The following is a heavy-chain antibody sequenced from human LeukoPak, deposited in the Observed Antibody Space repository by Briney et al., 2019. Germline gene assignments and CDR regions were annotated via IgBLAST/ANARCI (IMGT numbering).Heavy chain of an antibody. V-gene: IGHV4-59*08. D-gene: IGHD6-25*01. J-gene: IGHJ3*02. Sequence: PSETLSLTCTVSGGSISSYYWSWIRQPPGKGLECIGYIYNSGSTNYNPSLKSRVSISVDTSKNQFSLKLSSVTAADTAVYYCARSAVDAFDIWGQGTMVTVSS. CDR2: IYNSGST. CDR3: ARSAVDAFDI. CDR1: GGSISSYY.